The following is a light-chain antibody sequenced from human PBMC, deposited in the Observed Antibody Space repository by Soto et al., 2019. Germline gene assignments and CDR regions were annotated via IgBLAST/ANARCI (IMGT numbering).Light chain of an antibody. CDR3: QTYDTSLSGSV. Sequence: QSVLTQPPSVSGAPGHRVTIPCTGSSSNIGAGYDVNWYQQFPGTAPKLLIYGDSNRPSGVPDRFSCSKSGTSASLAVTGLQAEDEADYYCQTYDTSLSGSVFGGGTKLTVL. J-gene: IGLJ3*02. CDR1: SSNIGAGYD. V-gene: IGLV1-40*01. CDR2: GDS.